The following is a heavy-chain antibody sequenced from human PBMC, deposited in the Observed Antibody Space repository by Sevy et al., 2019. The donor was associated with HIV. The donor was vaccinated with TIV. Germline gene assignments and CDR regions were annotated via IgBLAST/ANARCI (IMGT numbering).Heavy chain of an antibody. V-gene: IGHV4-59*13. J-gene: IGHJ4*02. Sequence: SETLSLTCTVSGGSISSYYWSWIRQPPGKGLEWIGYIYYSGSTNYNPSLKSRVTISVDTSKNQFSLKLTSVTDADTAVYYCARDPGIAVAGEYYFDYWGQGTLVTVSS. CDR2: IYYSGST. D-gene: IGHD6-19*01. CDR1: GGSISSYY. CDR3: ARDPGIAVAGEYYFDY.